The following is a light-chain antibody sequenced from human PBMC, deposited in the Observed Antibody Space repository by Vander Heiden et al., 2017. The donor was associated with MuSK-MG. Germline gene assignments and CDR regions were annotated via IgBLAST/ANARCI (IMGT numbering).Light chain of an antibody. J-gene: IGKJ1*01. CDR2: DAS. CDR3: QQYYSTPT. V-gene: IGKV1-NL1*01. Sequence: IQMTQSPSSLSASVGDRVTIFCRAAQGLSNSLAWYQQKPGKAPKLLLYDASTLESGVPSRFSGSGSGTDYTLTITSLQPEDFATYYCQQYYSTPTFGQGTKVEIK. CDR1: QGLSNS.